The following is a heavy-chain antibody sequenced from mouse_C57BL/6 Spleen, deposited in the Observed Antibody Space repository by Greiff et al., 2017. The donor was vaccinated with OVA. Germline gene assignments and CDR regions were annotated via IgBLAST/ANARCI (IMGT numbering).Heavy chain of an antibody. V-gene: IGHV7-3*01. CDR2: IRNKANGYTT. D-gene: IGHD2-1*01. CDR3: ARYSNHGRGYCFDY. J-gene: IGHJ2*01. CDR1: GFTFTDYY. Sequence: EVQLVESGGGLVQPGGSLSLSCAASGFTFTDYYMSWVRQPPGQALEWLGFIRNKANGYTTEYSASVKGRFTISRDNYQSFLYLQMNAMRAEDSATYYCARYSNHGRGYCFDYWGQGTTLTVSS.